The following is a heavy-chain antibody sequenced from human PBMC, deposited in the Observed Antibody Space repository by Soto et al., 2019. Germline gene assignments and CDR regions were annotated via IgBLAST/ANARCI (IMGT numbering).Heavy chain of an antibody. CDR3: ARVPTYYDSSGYYQFDY. J-gene: IGHJ4*02. V-gene: IGHV4-39*07. D-gene: IGHD3-22*01. CDR1: GASIGGSTKY. CDR2: IYYSGTT. Sequence: SETLSLTCTVSGASIGGSTKYWGWIRQPPGKGLEWIGSIYYSGTTYYNPSLKSRVTMSVDTPKNQFSLKLTSVTAADTAVYYRARVPTYYDSSGYYQFDYWGQGTLVTVS.